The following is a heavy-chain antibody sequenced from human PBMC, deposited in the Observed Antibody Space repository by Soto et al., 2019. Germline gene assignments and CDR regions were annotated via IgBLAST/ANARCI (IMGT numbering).Heavy chain of an antibody. CDR2: IYWDDSK. CDR3: APAYGGRSLY. Sequence: QITLKESGPPLVKPTQTLTLTCTSSGFSLTTDGVGVGWIRQPPGEALEWLAGIYWDDSKTYRPSLESRLTITKDTSKNQVALTMTNMDSLDTATYYCAPAYGGRSLYWGQGTLVTVSS. J-gene: IGHJ4*02. CDR1: GFSLTTDGVG. V-gene: IGHV2-5*02. D-gene: IGHD1-26*01.